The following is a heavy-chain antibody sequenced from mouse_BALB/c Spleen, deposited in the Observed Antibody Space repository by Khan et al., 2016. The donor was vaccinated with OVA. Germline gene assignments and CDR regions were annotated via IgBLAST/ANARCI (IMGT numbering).Heavy chain of an antibody. D-gene: IGHD2-14*01. Sequence: QVQLQQSGAELARPGASVKMSCKASGYTFTTYTIHWVKQRPGQGLEWIGYIIPSNDYTNYNQKFKDRATLTADKSSSTAYMQLSSLTSEDSAVYYCVREGANYRYDGWFAYWGQGTLVTVSA. CDR1: GYTFTTYT. J-gene: IGHJ3*01. CDR3: VREGANYRYDGWFAY. V-gene: IGHV1-4*01. CDR2: IIPSNDYT.